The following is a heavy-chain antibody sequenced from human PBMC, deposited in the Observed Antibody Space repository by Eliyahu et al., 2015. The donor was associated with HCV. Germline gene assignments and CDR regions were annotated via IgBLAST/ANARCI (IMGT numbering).Heavy chain of an antibody. CDR3: ARASYSASPLDF. V-gene: IGHV1-46*01. Sequence: QVQLVQSGAEVKKPGASVKLSCRASGYPFAHYYIHWVRHAPGQGLDWMGLINPDNGRTNYAQKFQDRFTMTRDMSTSTVYMELSSLRSADTAVYYCARASYSASPLDFWGQGTLVTVSS. CDR1: GYPFAHYY. D-gene: IGHD5-12*01. CDR2: INPDNGRT. J-gene: IGHJ4*02.